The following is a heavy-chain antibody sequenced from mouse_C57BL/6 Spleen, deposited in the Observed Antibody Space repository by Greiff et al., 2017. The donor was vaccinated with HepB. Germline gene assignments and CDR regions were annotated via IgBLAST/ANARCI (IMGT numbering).Heavy chain of an antibody. CDR1: GYTFTSYT. CDR3: ARGLDYGSSSPWFAY. D-gene: IGHD1-1*01. Sequence: VQLQQSGAELARPGASVKMSCKASGYTFTSYTMHWVKQRPGPGLEWIGYINPSSGYTKYNQKFKDKATLTADKSSSTAYIQLSSLTSANSAVYYCARGLDYGSSSPWFAYWGQGTLVTVAA. V-gene: IGHV1-4*01. CDR2: INPSSGYT. J-gene: IGHJ3*01.